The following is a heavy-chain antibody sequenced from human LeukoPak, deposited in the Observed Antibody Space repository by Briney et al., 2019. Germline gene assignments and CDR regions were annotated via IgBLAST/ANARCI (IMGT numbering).Heavy chain of an antibody. CDR1: GFTFSTYG. Sequence: GGSLRPSCAASGFTFSTYGMSWVRQAPGKGLDWLSALSGSGDRTYYADSVKGRFTISRDNSKNTLYLQMNSLRAEDTAVYSCAKDRVGALLYFDSWGQGTLVTVSS. CDR3: AKDRVGALLYFDS. V-gene: IGHV3-23*01. J-gene: IGHJ4*02. CDR2: LSGSGDRT. D-gene: IGHD1-26*01.